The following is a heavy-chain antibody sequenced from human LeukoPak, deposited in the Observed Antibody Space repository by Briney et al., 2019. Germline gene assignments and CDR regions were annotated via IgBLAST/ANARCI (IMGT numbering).Heavy chain of an antibody. CDR2: ISGSGGST. J-gene: IGHJ5*02. CDR1: GFAFSSYA. D-gene: IGHD3-9*01. CDR3: AKVRYFDWLSPFNWFDP. V-gene: IGHV3-23*01. Sequence: PGGSLRLSCAASGFAFSSYAMSCVRQAPGKGLEWVSGISGSGGSTDYADSVKGRFTISRDNSKNTLYLQMNSLRAEDTAVYYCAKVRYFDWLSPFNWFDPWGQGTLVTVSS.